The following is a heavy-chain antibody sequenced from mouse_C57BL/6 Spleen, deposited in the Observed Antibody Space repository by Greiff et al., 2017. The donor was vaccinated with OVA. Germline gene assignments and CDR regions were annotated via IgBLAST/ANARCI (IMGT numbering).Heavy chain of an antibody. V-gene: IGHV1-19*01. CDR3: ARAYYGSSLYAMDY. CDR2: INPYNGGT. CDR1: GYTFTDYY. J-gene: IGHJ4*01. Sequence: EVQLQQSGPVLVKPGASVKMSCKASGYTFTDYYMNWVKQSHGKSLEWIGVINPYNGGTSYNQKFKGKATLTVDKSSSTAYMELNSLTSEDSAVYYCARAYYGSSLYAMDYWGQGTSVTVSS. D-gene: IGHD1-1*01.